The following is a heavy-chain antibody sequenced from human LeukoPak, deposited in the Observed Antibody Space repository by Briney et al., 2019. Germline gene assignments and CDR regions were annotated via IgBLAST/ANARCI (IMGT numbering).Heavy chain of an antibody. V-gene: IGHV3-33*01. CDR2: IWYDGSNK. CDR3: ARGAAAGNYYYYGMDV. D-gene: IGHD6-13*01. J-gene: IGHJ6*02. CDR1: GFTFSSYG. Sequence: GGSLRLSCAASGFTFSSYGMHWVRQAPAKGLEWVAVIWYDGSNKYYADSVKGRFTISRDNSKNTLYLQMNSLRAEDTAVYYCARGAAAGNYYYYGMDVWGQGTTVTVSS.